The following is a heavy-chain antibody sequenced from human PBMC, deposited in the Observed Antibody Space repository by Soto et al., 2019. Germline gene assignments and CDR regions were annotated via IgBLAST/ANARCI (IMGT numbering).Heavy chain of an antibody. CDR2: MFASGSS. CDR3: AREGFDHRPDY. CDR1: GDSISSPNW. V-gene: IGHV4-4*02. Sequence: QVQLQESGPGLVKPSETLSLTCAVSGDSISSPNWWRWYRQSPGKGLELIGEMFASGSSNYNPSLDGRVTISLDTSKNHFSLKLTSLTAADTAIYYCAREGFDHRPDYWGQGIPVSVSS. J-gene: IGHJ4*02.